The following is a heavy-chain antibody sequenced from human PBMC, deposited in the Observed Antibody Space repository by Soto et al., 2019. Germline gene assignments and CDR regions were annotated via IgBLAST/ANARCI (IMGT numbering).Heavy chain of an antibody. Sequence: SVKVSCKASVGTFSSYAISWVRQAPGQGLEWMGGIIPIFGTANYAQKFQGRVTISRNNSKNTLFLQMSSLRTEDTAVYYCVKDLGGPIVGATAFDYWGHGTLVTVSS. D-gene: IGHD1-26*01. J-gene: IGHJ4*01. CDR2: IIPIFGTA. V-gene: IGHV1-69*05. CDR1: VGTFSSYA. CDR3: VKDLGGPIVGATAFDY.